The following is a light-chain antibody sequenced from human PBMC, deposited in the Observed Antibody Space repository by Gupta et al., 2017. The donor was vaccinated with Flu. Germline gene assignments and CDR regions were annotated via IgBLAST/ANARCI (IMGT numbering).Light chain of an antibody. Sequence: SLGQTASIKGKASQSGLHSHDSKNYLTWYQQKPGQAPSLVIYGASRRQSGVPERFSGSGSGTDFTLTISSLQAEDMATYFCQQYHSAPPTFGRGTRLDIK. CDR3: QQYHSAPPT. CDR2: GAS. V-gene: IGKV4-1*01. CDR1: QSGLHSHDSKNY. J-gene: IGKJ5*01.